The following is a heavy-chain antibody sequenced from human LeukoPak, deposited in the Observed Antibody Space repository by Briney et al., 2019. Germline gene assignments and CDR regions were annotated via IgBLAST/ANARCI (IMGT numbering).Heavy chain of an antibody. D-gene: IGHD2-2*01. Sequence: GEPLKISCKGSGYSFTSYWIGWVRQMPGKGLEWMGIIYPGDSDTRYSPSFQGQVTISADKSISTAYLQWSSLKASDTAMYYCARRGGEYCSSTSCYDDYWGQGTLVTVSS. CDR2: IYPGDSDT. V-gene: IGHV5-51*01. CDR3: ARRGGEYCSSTSCYDDY. CDR1: GYSFTSYW. J-gene: IGHJ4*02.